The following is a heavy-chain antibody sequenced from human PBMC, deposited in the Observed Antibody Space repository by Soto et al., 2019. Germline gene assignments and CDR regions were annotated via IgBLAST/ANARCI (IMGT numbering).Heavy chain of an antibody. D-gene: IGHD7-27*01. J-gene: IGHJ4*02. CDR2: ISRDGGTK. CDR1: GFTVSTYG. V-gene: IGHV3-30*03. CDR3: TGAVAAGY. Sequence: QVQLVESGGGVVQPGRSLRLSCAVSGFTVSTYGMHWVRQAPGKGLEWVAVISRDGGTKYYADSVKGRFTISRDNSRNTLFLEMNSLRGDVMAVYYCTGAVAAGYWGQGTLVTVSS.